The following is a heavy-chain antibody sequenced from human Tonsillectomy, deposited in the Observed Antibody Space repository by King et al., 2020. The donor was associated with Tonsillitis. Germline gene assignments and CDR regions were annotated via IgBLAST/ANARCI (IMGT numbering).Heavy chain of an antibody. J-gene: IGHJ4*02. CDR2: TDYRSKGYN. D-gene: IGHD6-19*01. Sequence: VQLQQSGPGLVKPSQTLSLTCAISGDSVSSNSAAGNGIRQSPSRGLEWLGRTDYRSKGYNYYALSVKSRITIHPDTSKNQFSLQLNSVTPEDTAVYYCARDSSGWDYYFDYWGQGTLVTVSS. CDR1: GDSVSSNSAA. CDR3: ARDSSGWDYYFDY. V-gene: IGHV6-1*01.